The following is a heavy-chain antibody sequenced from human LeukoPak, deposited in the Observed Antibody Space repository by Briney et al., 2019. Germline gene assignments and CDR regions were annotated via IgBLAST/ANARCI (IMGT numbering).Heavy chain of an antibody. CDR1: GFTFSSYA. CDR2: ISGSGGST. J-gene: IGHJ4*02. D-gene: IGHD3-22*01. Sequence: GGSLRLSCAASGFTFSSYAMSWVRQAPGKGLEWVSVISGSGGSTSYADSVKGRFTISRDNSKNTLYLQMNSLRAEDTAVYYCAKENYDSSGYYSQYWGQGTLVTVSS. V-gene: IGHV3-23*01. CDR3: AKENYDSSGYYSQY.